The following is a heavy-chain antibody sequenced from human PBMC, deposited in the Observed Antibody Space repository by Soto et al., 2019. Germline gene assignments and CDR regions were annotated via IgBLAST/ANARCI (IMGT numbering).Heavy chain of an antibody. D-gene: IGHD2-15*01. V-gene: IGHV1-8*01. Sequence: QVQLVQSGAEVKKPGASVKVSCKASGYTFTSYDINWVRQATGQGLEWMGWMNPNSGNTGYAQKFQGRVTMTRNTSISTAYMELSSLRSEDTAVYYCAREAPRYCSGGSCYPGYYYYYGMDVWGQGTTVTVSS. CDR2: MNPNSGNT. CDR1: GYTFTSYD. J-gene: IGHJ6*02. CDR3: AREAPRYCSGGSCYPGYYYYYGMDV.